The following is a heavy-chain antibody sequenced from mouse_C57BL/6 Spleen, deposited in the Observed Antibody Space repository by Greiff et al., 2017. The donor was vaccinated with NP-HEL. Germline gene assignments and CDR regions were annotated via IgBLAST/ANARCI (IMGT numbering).Heavy chain of an antibody. V-gene: IGHV5-9-1*02. CDR3: TRDSSGYFDY. D-gene: IGHD3-2*02. J-gene: IGHJ2*01. Sequence: EVMLVESGEGLVKPGGSLKLSCAASGFTFSSYAMSWVRQTPEKRLEWVAYISTGGDYIYYADTVKGRFTISRDNARNTLYLQMSSLKSEDTAMYYWTRDSSGYFDYWGQGTTLTVSS. CDR1: GFTFSSYA. CDR2: ISTGGDYI.